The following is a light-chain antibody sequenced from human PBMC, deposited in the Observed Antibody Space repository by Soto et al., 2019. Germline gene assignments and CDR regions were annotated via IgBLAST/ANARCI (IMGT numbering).Light chain of an antibody. J-gene: IGLJ3*02. CDR3: SSYTSSSTRV. V-gene: IGLV2-14*01. CDR1: SSDVGGYNY. Sequence: QSALTQPASVSGSPGQSITISCTGTSSDVGGYNYVSWYQQHPGKAHKLMIYEFSNRPSGVSNRFSGSKSGNTASLTISGLQAEDEADYYCSSYTSSSTRVFGGGTKLTVL. CDR2: EFS.